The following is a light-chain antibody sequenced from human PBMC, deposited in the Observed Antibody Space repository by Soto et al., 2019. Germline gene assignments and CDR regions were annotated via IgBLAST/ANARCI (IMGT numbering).Light chain of an antibody. CDR2: DVS. Sequence: QSVLTQPASVSGSPGQSITISCTGTSSDVGGYNYVSWYQQHPGKAPKLMIYDVSNRPSGVSNRFSGSQSGNTASLTISGLQAEDEADYYCSSYTSSSTPLYVFGTGTKLTVL. J-gene: IGLJ1*01. CDR1: SSDVGGYNY. CDR3: SSYTSSSTPLYV. V-gene: IGLV2-14*01.